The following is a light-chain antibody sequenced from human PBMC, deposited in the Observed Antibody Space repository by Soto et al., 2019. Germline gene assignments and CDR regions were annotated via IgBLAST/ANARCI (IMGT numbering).Light chain of an antibody. CDR3: QQYNNWPPDRT. Sequence: EIVMTQSPATMSVSPGERATLSCRASQSVSSNLAWYQQKPGQAPRLLIYGASTRATGIPATFSGSGSGTEFPLTCSSLQSEDFAIYFCQQYNNWPPDRTFGQGTKVDIK. J-gene: IGKJ1*01. CDR1: QSVSSN. CDR2: GAS. V-gene: IGKV3-15*01.